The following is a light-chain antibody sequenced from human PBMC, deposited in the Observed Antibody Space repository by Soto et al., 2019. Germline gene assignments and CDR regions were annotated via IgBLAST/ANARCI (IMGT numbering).Light chain of an antibody. V-gene: IGLV1-51*01. Sequence: QSALTQPPSVSAAPGQEVTISCSGSSSNVGHNSVSWYQHLPGAAPKLLIYDNNKRPSGIPARFSGSKSGTSATLGITGLQTGDEADYYCGAWDDRLTVYVFGSGTKVTVL. CDR3: GAWDDRLTVYV. J-gene: IGLJ1*01. CDR1: SSNVGHNS. CDR2: DNN.